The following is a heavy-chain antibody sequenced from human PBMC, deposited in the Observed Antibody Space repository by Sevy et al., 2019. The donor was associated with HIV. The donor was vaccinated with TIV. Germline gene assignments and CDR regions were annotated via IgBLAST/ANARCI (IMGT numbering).Heavy chain of an antibody. Sequence: ASVKVSCKTSGGTFSRHAISWVRQAPGQGLEWMGGIIPIFGRGNYAQQFQGRVTITAHESTSTAYMELSSLRSDDTAGYYSARGREDSAVGPAVRLYYQYGMDVWGQGTTVTVSS. CDR2: IIPIFGRG. J-gene: IGHJ6*02. CDR3: ARGREDSAVGPAVRLYYQYGMDV. D-gene: IGHD2-2*01. V-gene: IGHV1-69*13. CDR1: GGTFSRHA.